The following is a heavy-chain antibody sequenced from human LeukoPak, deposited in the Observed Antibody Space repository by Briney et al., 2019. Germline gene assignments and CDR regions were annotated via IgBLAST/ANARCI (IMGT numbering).Heavy chain of an antibody. CDR3: ARDRNYDSSGYYYTFDY. CDR1: GGSISSGSYY. D-gene: IGHD3-22*01. Sequence: PSETLSLTCTVSGGSISSGSYYWSWIRQPPGKGLEWIGYIYYSGSTNYNPSLKSRVTISVDTSKNQFSLKLSSVTAADTAVYYCARDRNYDSSGYYYTFDYWGQGTLVTVSS. CDR2: IYYSGST. J-gene: IGHJ4*02. V-gene: IGHV4-61*01.